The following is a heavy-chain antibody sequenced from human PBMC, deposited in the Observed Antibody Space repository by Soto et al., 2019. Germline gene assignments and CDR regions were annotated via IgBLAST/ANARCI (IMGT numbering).Heavy chain of an antibody. D-gene: IGHD4-17*01. CDR2: ISTVTSIV. CDR3: ARDGWVTTGYILH. Sequence: EVQLVESGEDLIKPGGSLRLSCAASGFTFSDYSMNWVRQAPGKGLEWLSSISTVTSIVYYADSVQGRFTISRDNAKNSLYLQMRSLRAEDTAVYYCARDGWVTTGYILHWGQGTLVTVSS. J-gene: IGHJ1*01. CDR1: GFTFSDYS. V-gene: IGHV3-48*01.